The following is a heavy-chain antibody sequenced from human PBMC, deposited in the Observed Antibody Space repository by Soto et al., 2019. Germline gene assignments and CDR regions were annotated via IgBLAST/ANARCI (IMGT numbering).Heavy chain of an antibody. CDR3: AKVPKAIRTFDY. Sequence: EVQLLDSGGGFVQPGGSLRLSCAASGFTFSGYTMNWVRQAPGKGLEWVSGISGSGGSTYYAVSVKGRFTIYRDNSKNTPYLQMSSLRAEDTAVYYCAKVPKAIRTFDYGGQGTLVTVSS. CDR1: GFTFSGYT. D-gene: IGHD2-21*01. J-gene: IGHJ4*02. V-gene: IGHV3-23*01. CDR2: ISGSGGST.